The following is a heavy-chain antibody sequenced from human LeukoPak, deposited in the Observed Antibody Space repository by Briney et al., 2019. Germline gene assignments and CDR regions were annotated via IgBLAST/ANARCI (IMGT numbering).Heavy chain of an antibody. CDR3: ARESESSGWYDY. CDR2: ISGDGGST. Sequence: GGSLRLSCAAPGFMFHDYAIHWVRQAPGKGLEWVSLISGDGGSTFYADSVKGRFTISRDNSKNSLYLQMDSLRSDDTALYYCARESESSGWYDYWGQGTLVTVSS. V-gene: IGHV3-43*02. CDR1: GFMFHDYA. D-gene: IGHD6-19*01. J-gene: IGHJ4*02.